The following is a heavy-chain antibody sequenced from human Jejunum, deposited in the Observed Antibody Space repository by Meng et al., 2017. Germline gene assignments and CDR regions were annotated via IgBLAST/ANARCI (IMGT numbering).Heavy chain of an antibody. CDR2: FDPEDDET. J-gene: IGHJ4*02. D-gene: IGHD7-27*01. CDR3: ATSRLVWGSRDFDC. Sequence: SETVSYQVSVHSLHELTMHWARQAPGKGLEWMGSFDPEDDETIYAQRFQGRVTMTVTEGTFTDTAYMELSGLTSYDTAVYYCATSRLVWGSRDFDCWGQGTLVTVSS. V-gene: IGHV1-24*01. CDR1: VHSLHELT.